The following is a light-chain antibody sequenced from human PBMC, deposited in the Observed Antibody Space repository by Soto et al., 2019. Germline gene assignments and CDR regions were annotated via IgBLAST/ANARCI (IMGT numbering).Light chain of an antibody. CDR3: QQYDISPYT. J-gene: IGKJ2*01. V-gene: IGKV3-20*01. CDR1: QSVYNLY. CDR2: GTS. Sequence: EIVLTQSPGSLSLSPGETATLSCRANQSVYNLYLAWYQQRPGQAPRLLIHGTSSRATGIADRFSGSGSETDFTLTISRLEPEDPAVYFCQQYDISPYTFGQGTKLEIK.